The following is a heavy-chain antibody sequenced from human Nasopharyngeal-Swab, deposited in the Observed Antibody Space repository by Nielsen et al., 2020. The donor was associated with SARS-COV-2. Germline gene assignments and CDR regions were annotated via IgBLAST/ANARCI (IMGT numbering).Heavy chain of an antibody. Sequence: SETLSLTCNVSGGSINYDYWSWIRQPAGKGLEWIWRSYSSGSANYNPSLQSRVTLSVDKPNNQVSLKLSSVTAADTAVYYCARSVGLRFLEWLSQHFDYWGQGTLVTVSS. V-gene: IGHV4-4*07. CDR1: GGSINYDY. CDR2: SYSSGSA. J-gene: IGHJ4*02. CDR3: ARSVGLRFLEWLSQHFDY. D-gene: IGHD3-3*01.